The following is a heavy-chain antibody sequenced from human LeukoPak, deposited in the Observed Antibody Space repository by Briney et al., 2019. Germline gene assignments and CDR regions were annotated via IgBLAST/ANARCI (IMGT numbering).Heavy chain of an antibody. V-gene: IGHV1-69*05. Sequence: ASVKVSCKASGGTFSSYAISWVRQAPGQGLEWMGGIIPIFCTANYAQKFQGRVTITTDESTSTAYMELSSLRSEDTAVYYCARRAQWLAYFDYWGQGTLVTVSS. CDR1: GGTFSSYA. CDR3: ARRAQWLAYFDY. CDR2: IIPIFCTA. J-gene: IGHJ4*02. D-gene: IGHD6-19*01.